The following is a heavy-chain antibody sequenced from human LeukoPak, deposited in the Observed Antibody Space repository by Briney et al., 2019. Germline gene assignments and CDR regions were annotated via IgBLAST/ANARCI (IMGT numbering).Heavy chain of an antibody. V-gene: IGHV3-74*01. D-gene: IGHD6-19*01. CDR2: INSDESIT. CDR3: ARGYTSGWYLFGDY. Sequence: PGGSLRLSCAASGFTFSNYWMHWVRQAPGKGLMWVSRINSDESITSYADSVKGRFTISRDNAKNTLYLQTNSLRAEDTAVYYCARGYTSGWYLFGDYWGQGALVTVSS. CDR1: GFTFSNYW. J-gene: IGHJ4*02.